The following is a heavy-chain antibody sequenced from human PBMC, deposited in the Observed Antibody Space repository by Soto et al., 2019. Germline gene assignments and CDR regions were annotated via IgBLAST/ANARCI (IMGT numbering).Heavy chain of an antibody. CDR3: AKNGQPPYYYYGLDV. V-gene: IGHV1-18*01. CDR1: GYTFNRYG. J-gene: IGHJ6*02. D-gene: IGHD2-8*01. CDR2: ISGYNGDT. Sequence: GASVKVSCKASGYTFNRYGISWVRQAPGQGLEWMGWISGYNGDTNYAQKFQDRVSMTIDTSTGTAYMELRSLTSDDTAIYYCAKNGQPPYYYYGLDVWG.